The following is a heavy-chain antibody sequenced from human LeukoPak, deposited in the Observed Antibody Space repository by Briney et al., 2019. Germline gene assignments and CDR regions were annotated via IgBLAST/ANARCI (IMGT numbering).Heavy chain of an antibody. CDR2: IKQDGSEK. J-gene: IGHJ4*02. V-gene: IGHV3-7*01. D-gene: IGHD2-2*01. CDR3: AYSSSAFDY. Sequence: PGGSLRLSCAASGFTFSSYWTSWVRQAPGKGLEWVANIKQDGSEKYYVDSVKGRFTISRDNAKNSLYLQMNSLRAEDTAVYYCAYSSSAFDYWGQGTLVTVSS. CDR1: GFTFSSYW.